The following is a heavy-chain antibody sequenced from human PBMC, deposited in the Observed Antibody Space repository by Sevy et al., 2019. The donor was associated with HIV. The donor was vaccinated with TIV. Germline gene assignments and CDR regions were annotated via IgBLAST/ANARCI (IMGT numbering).Heavy chain of an antibody. CDR1: GFTFNNYA. V-gene: IGHV3-23*01. J-gene: IGHJ4*02. Sequence: GGSLRLSCAASGFTFNNYAMSWVRQAPGNGLEWVSAISSSGGSTYYADSVKGRFTISRDNSKNTLYLQMNSLRAEDTAIYYCAKDEKYQLPRGTFDYWGQGTLVTVSS. CDR2: ISSSGGST. D-gene: IGHD2-2*01. CDR3: AKDEKYQLPRGTFDY.